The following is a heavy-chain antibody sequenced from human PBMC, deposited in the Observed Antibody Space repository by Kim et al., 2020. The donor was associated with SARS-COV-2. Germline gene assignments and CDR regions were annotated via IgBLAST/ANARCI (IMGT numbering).Heavy chain of an antibody. D-gene: IGHD2-21*01. CDR3: ARAQYCGGDCYSVYFDY. J-gene: IGHJ4*02. CDR2: INPNSGGT. Sequence: ASVKVSCKASGYTFTGYYMHWVRQAPGQGLEWMGWINPNSGGTNYAQKFQGRVTMTRDTSISTAYMELSRLRSDDTAVYYCARAQYCGGDCYSVYFDYWGQGTLGTVSS. CDR1: GYTFTGYY. V-gene: IGHV1-2*02.